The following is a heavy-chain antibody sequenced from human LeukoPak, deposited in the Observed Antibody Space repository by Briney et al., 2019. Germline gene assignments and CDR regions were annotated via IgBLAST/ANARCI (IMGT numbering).Heavy chain of an antibody. J-gene: IGHJ4*02. CDR2: IYYSGST. CDR1: GGSISSYY. CDR3: ARRLERREYYFDY. V-gene: IGHV4-59*12. D-gene: IGHD1-1*01. Sequence: SETLSLTCTVSGGSISSYYWSWIRQPPGKGLEWIGYIYYSGSTNYNPSLESRVTISVDTSKNQFSLKLSSVTAADTAVYYCARRLERREYYFDYWGQGTLVTVSS.